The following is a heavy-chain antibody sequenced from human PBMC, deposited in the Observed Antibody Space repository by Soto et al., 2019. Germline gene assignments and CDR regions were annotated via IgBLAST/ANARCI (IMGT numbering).Heavy chain of an antibody. CDR3: ARVERYYGSGSYSSYFDY. D-gene: IGHD3-10*01. CDR2: LYYSGST. J-gene: IGHJ4*02. V-gene: IGHV4-30-4*01. CDR1: GGSISSGDYY. Sequence: QVQLQESGPGLVKPSPTLSLTCTVSGGSISSGDYYWSWIRQPPGKGLEWIGYLYYSGSTYYNPSLKSRVTISVDTSKNQFSLKLSSVTAADTAVYYCARVERYYGSGSYSSYFDYWGQGTLVTVSS.